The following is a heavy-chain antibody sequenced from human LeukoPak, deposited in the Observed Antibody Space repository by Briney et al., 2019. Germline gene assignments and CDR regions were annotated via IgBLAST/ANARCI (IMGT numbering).Heavy chain of an antibody. CDR2: IGNGGDT. Sequence: GGSLRLSCAASGFSFSNYDMHWVRQATGKGLEWASAIGNGGDTHYTGSVKGRFTISRENAKNSLYLQMNSLRAGDTAVYYCARGNILTGYDYWGQGALVTVSS. V-gene: IGHV3-13*04. D-gene: IGHD3-9*01. J-gene: IGHJ4*02. CDR3: ARGNILTGYDY. CDR1: GFSFSNYD.